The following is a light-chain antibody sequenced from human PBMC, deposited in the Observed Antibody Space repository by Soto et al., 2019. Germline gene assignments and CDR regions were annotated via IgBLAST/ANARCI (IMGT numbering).Light chain of an antibody. CDR2: DDT. CDR3: HVWDSSSDHWV. J-gene: IGLJ3*02. Sequence: SYELTQTPSVSVAPGQTARITCGGNNIRNKSVQGYQQKPGQAPVVVVYDDTNRPSGIPERFSGYNAGNTATLTISRVEAGDEADYYCHVWDSSSDHWVFGGGTKLTVL. CDR1: NIRNKS. V-gene: IGLV3-21*02.